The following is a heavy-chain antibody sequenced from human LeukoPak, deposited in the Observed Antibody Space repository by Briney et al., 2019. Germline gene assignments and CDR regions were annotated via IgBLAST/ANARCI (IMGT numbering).Heavy chain of an antibody. V-gene: IGHV3-30-3*01. J-gene: IGHJ1*01. CDR2: ISYDGSNK. Sequence: GGSLRLSCAASGFTFSSYWMSWVRQAPGKGLEWVAVISYDGSNKYYADSVKGRFTISRDNSKNTLYLQMNSLRAEDTAVYYCARDFGPSGNFQHWGQGTLVTVSS. D-gene: IGHD1-14*01. CDR3: ARDFGPSGNFQH. CDR1: GFTFSSYW.